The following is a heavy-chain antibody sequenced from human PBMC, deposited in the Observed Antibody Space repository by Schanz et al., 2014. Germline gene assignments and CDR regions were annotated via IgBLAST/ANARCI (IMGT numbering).Heavy chain of an antibody. J-gene: IGHJ4*02. D-gene: IGHD4-17*01. Sequence: QVQLAESGGGVVQPGRSLRLSCAASGFAFNNYGMHWVRQAPGKGLEWVAATRYDGNNKYYVDSVKGRFTISRDNSKNTLYQQVNSLRAEDTAVYYCVRDLGGDQTDYWGQGTLVTVSS. CDR2: TRYDGNNK. CDR1: GFAFNNYG. V-gene: IGHV3-33*01. CDR3: VRDLGGDQTDY.